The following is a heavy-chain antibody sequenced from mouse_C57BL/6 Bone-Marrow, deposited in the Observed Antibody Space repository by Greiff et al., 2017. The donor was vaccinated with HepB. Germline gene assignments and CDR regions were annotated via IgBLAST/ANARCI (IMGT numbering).Heavy chain of an antibody. V-gene: IGHV1-26*01. J-gene: IGHJ2*01. CDR3: ARKGTMITTDLYYFDY. Sequence: EVQLQQSGPELVKPGASVKISCKASGYTFTDYYMNWVKQSHGKSLEWIGDINPNNGGTSYNQKFKGKATLTVAKSSSTAYMELRSLTSEASAVYYCARKGTMITTDLYYFDYWGQGTTLTVSS. CDR2: INPNNGGT. CDR1: GYTFTDYY. D-gene: IGHD2-4*01.